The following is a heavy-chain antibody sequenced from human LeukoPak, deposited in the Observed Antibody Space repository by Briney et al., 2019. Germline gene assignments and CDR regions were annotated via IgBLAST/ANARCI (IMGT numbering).Heavy chain of an antibody. Sequence: GGSLRLSCAASGFTFSSYAMSWVRQAPGKGLEWVSVISDSGGTTYYADSVKGRFTISRDNSRDTLYLQMNSLRAEDTAVYYCARYEYGGIDYWGQGTLVTVSS. J-gene: IGHJ4*02. CDR2: ISDSGGTT. V-gene: IGHV3-23*01. CDR1: GFTFSSYA. CDR3: ARYEYGGIDY. D-gene: IGHD4-23*01.